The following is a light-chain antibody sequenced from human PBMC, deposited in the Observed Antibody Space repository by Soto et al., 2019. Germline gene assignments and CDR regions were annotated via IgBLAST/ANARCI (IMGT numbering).Light chain of an antibody. V-gene: IGKV4-1*01. CDR2: LAS. CDR1: ETGLYSANNKEY. Sequence: DIVMTQSPGTLAVSLGETATIHFKSSETGLYSANNKEYLAWYQQKRGQPPKXXIYLASTRESGVPDQFSGGGFGTDFNLTMSSLQAEDVAVYYCHQYHSTPRTFGQGTNVDIK. CDR3: HQYHSTPRT. J-gene: IGKJ1*01.